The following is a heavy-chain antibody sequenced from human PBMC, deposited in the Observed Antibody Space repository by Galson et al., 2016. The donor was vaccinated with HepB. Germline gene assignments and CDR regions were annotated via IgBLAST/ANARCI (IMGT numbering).Heavy chain of an antibody. Sequence: SLRLSCAASGFTFSTYGMHWVRQAPGKGLEWVAVISYDGNNKYYADSVKGRFTISRDNSKNTLYLQMNSLRAEDTAVYYCANGEAPIAESLPFDYWGQGTLVTVSS. CDR2: ISYDGNNK. V-gene: IGHV3-30*18. CDR1: GFTFSTYG. J-gene: IGHJ4*02. CDR3: ANGEAPIAESLPFDY. D-gene: IGHD6-13*01.